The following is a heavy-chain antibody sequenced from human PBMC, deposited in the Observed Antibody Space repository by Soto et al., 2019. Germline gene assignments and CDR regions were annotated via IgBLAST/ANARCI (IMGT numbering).Heavy chain of an antibody. CDR2: INPGNGNT. D-gene: IGHD3-9*01. Sequence: ASVKVSCKASGYTFPRYAMNWVRQAPGQSPEWMGWINPGNGNTKYSQRFQGRVTITRDTSASTAYMELSSLTSEDTAVYYCARRGALTSYYYCARGIQPPTLSPWDVWGQGTLVTVSS. V-gene: IGHV1-3*01. CDR3: ARRGALTSYYYCARGIQPPTLSPWDV. J-gene: IGHJ4*02. CDR1: GYTFPRYA.